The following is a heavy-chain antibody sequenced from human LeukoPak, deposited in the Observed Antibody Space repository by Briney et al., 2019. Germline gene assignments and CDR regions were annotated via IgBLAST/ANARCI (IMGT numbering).Heavy chain of an antibody. CDR1: GYTFTYYY. CDR2: INPNSGGT. Sequence: ASVNVSCTPSGYTFTYYYMHWVRQAPGQGLEWMGWINPNSGGTNYAQKFQGRVTMTRDTSISTAYMELSRLRSDDTAVYYCARAPGDYSFDWGQGTLVTVSS. CDR3: ARAPGDYSFD. J-gene: IGHJ4*02. V-gene: IGHV1-2*02. D-gene: IGHD4-17*01.